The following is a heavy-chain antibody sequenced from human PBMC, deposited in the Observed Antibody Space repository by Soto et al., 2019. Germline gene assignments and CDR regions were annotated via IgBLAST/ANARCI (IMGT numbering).Heavy chain of an antibody. Sequence: EVQLVESGGGLVKPGGSLRLSCGASGFTVSSYSMNWVRQAPGRGLEWVSSISSSSTYIHYADSMKGRFTISRDNAKNSLYLQMNSLRVEDTAVYYCARDKLCFSWYAGNSPGWYFDLWGRGTLVTVSS. CDR1: GFTVSSYS. CDR3: ARDKLCFSWYAGNSPGWYFDL. V-gene: IGHV3-21*02. D-gene: IGHD6-13*01. J-gene: IGHJ2*01. CDR2: ISSSSTYI.